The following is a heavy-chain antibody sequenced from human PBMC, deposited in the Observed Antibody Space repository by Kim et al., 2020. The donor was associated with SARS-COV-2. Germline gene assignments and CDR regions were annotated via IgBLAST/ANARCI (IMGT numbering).Heavy chain of an antibody. V-gene: IGHV3-53*01. CDR1: GFTVSSNY. CDR2: IYSGGST. CDR3: ARAPQRIAGYFDY. J-gene: IGHJ4*02. D-gene: IGHD2-15*01. Sequence: GGSLRLSCAASGFTVSSNYMSWVRQAPGKGLEWVSVIYSGGSTYYADSVKGRFTISRDNSKNTLYLQMNSLRAEDTAVYYCARAPQRIAGYFDYWGQGTLVTVSS.